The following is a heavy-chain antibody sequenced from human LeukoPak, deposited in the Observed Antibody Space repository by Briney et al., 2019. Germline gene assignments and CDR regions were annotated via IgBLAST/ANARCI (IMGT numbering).Heavy chain of an antibody. J-gene: IGHJ4*02. V-gene: IGHV3-23*01. CDR1: GFTFSTYA. CDR3: ANSGAGSFDY. D-gene: IGHD3-10*01. Sequence: PGESLRLSCAASGFTFSTYAMSWVRQAQGKGLEWVSGISASGGSTYYAGSVKGRFTISRDNSKNTLYLQMNSLRAEDTAVYYCANSGAGSFDYWGQGTLVTVSS. CDR2: ISASGGST.